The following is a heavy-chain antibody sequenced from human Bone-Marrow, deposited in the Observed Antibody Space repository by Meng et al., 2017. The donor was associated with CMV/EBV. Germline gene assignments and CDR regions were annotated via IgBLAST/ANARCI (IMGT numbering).Heavy chain of an antibody. CDR1: GESFTDYS. V-gene: IGHV4-34*01. CDR2: INHSGST. D-gene: IGHD3-10*01. Sequence: ALYGESFTDYSSTWLRQTPGKGLEWIGEINHSGSTNYNPSLKSRVTISVDTSKNQFSLKLSSVTAADTAVYYCARGLGYYGSGSYDYWGQGTLVTVSS. CDR3: ARGLGYYGSGSYDY. J-gene: IGHJ4*02.